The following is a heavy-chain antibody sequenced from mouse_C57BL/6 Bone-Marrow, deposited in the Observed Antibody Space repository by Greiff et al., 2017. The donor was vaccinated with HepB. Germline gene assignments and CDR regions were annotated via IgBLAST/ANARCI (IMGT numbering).Heavy chain of an antibody. V-gene: IGHV1-69*01. CDR3: GGGPNWENFDY. CDR2: IDPSDSYT. CDR1: GYTFTSYW. Sequence: QVQLQQPGAELVMPGASVKLSCKASGYTFTSYWMHWVKQRPGQGLEWIGEIDPSDSYTNYNQKFKGKSTLTVDKSSSTAYMQLSSLTSEDSAVYYCGGGPNWENFDYWGQGTTLTVSS. D-gene: IGHD4-1*02. J-gene: IGHJ2*01.